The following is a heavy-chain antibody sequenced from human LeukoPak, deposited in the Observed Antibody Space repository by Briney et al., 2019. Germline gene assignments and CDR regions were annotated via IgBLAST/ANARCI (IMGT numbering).Heavy chain of an antibody. CDR1: GFTFSSHG. CDR2: ISYDGSNK. D-gene: IGHD3-9*01. J-gene: IGHJ6*02. CDR3: ARERILTGYYSGMDV. V-gene: IGHV3-30*03. Sequence: GGSLRLSCAASGFTFSSHGMHWVRQGPGKGLEWVAVISYDGSNKYYADSVKGRFTISRDNSKNTLYVQMNSLRAEDTAVYYCARERILTGYYSGMDVWGQGTTVTVSS.